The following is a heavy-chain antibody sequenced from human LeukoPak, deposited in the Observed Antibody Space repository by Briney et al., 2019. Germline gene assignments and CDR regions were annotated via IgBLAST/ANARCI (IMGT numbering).Heavy chain of an antibody. V-gene: IGHV4-38-2*01. J-gene: IGHJ5*02. CDR1: GYSISSGYY. CDR3: SRHIVVVIAQTNWFDP. D-gene: IGHD2-21*01. CDR2: IYHSGST. Sequence: SSETLSLTCAVSGYSISSGYYWGWIRQPPGKGLEWIGSIYHSGSTYYNPSLKSRVTISVDTSKNQFSLKLSYVTAADTAVYYCSRHIVVVIAQTNWFDPWGQGTLVTVSS.